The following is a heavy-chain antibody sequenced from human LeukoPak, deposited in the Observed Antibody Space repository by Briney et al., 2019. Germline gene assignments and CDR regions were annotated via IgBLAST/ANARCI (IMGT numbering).Heavy chain of an antibody. CDR3: ARLPRYDFWSGSNYMDV. Sequence: SETLSLTXTVSGGSISSSSYYWGWISQPPGKGLEWIGSIYYSGSTYYNPSLKSRVTISVDTSKNQFSLKLSSVTAADTAVYYCARLPRYDFWSGSNYMDVWGKGTTVTVSS. D-gene: IGHD3-3*01. CDR2: IYYSGST. V-gene: IGHV4-39*01. CDR1: GGSISSSSYY. J-gene: IGHJ6*03.